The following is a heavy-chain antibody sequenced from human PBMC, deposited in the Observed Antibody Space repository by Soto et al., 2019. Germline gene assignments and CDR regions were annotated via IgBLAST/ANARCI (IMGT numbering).Heavy chain of an antibody. CDR1: GFTFSSYA. CDR2: ISASGAYT. Sequence: GGSLRLSCAASGFTFSSYAVSWARKTPGKGLEWVSNISASGAYTYYADSVKGRFTISRDNSKNTLYLQMRSLRAGDTATYYCAKEVIAARPYYFDYWGQGTLVTVSS. J-gene: IGHJ4*02. V-gene: IGHV3-23*01. D-gene: IGHD6-6*01. CDR3: AKEVIAARPYYFDY.